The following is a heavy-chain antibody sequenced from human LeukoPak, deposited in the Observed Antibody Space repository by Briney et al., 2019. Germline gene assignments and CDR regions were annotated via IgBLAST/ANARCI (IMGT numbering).Heavy chain of an antibody. CDR1: GGSFNSYA. CDR3: ARSQPLAYFDL. Sequence: ASVKVSCKASGGSFNSYAISWVRQAPGQGLEWMGGIMPIFGTANYAQKFQGRVTITADKSTNTAYMELSSLRSEDTAVYYCARSQPLAYFDLWGRGTLVTVSS. V-gene: IGHV1-69*06. J-gene: IGHJ2*01. CDR2: IMPIFGTA.